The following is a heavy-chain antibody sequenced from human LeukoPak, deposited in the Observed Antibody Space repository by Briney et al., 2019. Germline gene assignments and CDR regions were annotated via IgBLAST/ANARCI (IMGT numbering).Heavy chain of an antibody. CDR1: GYSISSGYY. V-gene: IGHV4-38-2*02. Sequence: PSGTLSLTCTVSGYSISSGYYWGGIRQPPGRGLGGAEIFFDSGTTYYTPSLKSRVTTSVDTSKNQFSLRLSSVTAADTAVYFCAKSIASAGTNSCYYMDVWGTGTTVTVSS. D-gene: IGHD6-13*01. CDR3: AKSIASAGTNSCYYMDV. CDR2: FFDSGTT. J-gene: IGHJ6*03.